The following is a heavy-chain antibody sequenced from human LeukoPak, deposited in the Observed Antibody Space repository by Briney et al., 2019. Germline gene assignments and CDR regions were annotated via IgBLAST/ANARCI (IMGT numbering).Heavy chain of an antibody. CDR1: GFTFSSYA. J-gene: IGHJ4*02. V-gene: IGHV3-30-3*01. CDR3: ARETETQDTVTTDY. D-gene: IGHD4-17*01. Sequence: GRSLRLSCAASGFTFSSYAMHWVRQAPGKGLEWVAVISYDGSNKYYADSVKGRFTISRDNSKNTLYLQMNSLRAEDTAVYYCARETETQDTVTTDYWGQGTLVTVSS. CDR2: ISYDGSNK.